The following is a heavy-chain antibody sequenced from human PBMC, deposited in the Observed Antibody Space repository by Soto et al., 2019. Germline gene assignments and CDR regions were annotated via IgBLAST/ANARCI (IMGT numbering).Heavy chain of an antibody. CDR3: VSAAKWELLFDY. V-gene: IGHV4-39*01. CDR1: GGSISSSNYY. CDR2: IYYTEGT. Sequence: KTSETLSLTCTVSGGSISSSNYYWAWIRQPPGKGLEWIGNIYYTEGTYYNPSLKSRVTISVDTSKNQVSLKLFSVTAADTAVYYCVSAAKWELLFDYWGQGALVTVSS. J-gene: IGHJ4*02. D-gene: IGHD1-26*01.